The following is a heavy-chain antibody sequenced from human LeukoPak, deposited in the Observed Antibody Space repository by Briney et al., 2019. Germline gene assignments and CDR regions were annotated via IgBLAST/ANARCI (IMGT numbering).Heavy chain of an antibody. CDR1: GFTFSSYW. V-gene: IGHV3-7*01. CDR3: ARGGDFWSGYLYYFDY. J-gene: IGHJ4*02. D-gene: IGHD3-3*01. Sequence: GGSLRLSCAASGFTFSSYWMSWVRQAPGKGLEWVANIKQDGSEKYYVDSVKGRFTISRDIAKNSLYLQMNSLRAEDTAVYYCARGGDFWSGYLYYFDYWGQGTLVTVSS. CDR2: IKQDGSEK.